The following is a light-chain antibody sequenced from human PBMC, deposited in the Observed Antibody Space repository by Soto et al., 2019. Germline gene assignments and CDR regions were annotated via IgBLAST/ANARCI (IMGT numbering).Light chain of an antibody. J-gene: IGKJ1*01. Sequence: EIVMPRSPGTLSLSPGVRATLSCTASQTVSTSLAWYQQKPGRAPRLLIYGASTRASGVPARFSGSGSGTEFTLTISSLQSEDSAVYSCHQYNNWWTFGQGTKVDIK. CDR3: HQYNNWWT. CDR1: QTVSTS. V-gene: IGKV3-15*01. CDR2: GAS.